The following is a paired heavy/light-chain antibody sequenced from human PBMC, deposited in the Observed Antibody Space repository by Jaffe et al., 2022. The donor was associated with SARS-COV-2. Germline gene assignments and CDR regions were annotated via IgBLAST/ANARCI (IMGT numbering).Heavy chain of an antibody. J-gene: IGHJ5*02. V-gene: IGHV4-31*03. Sequence: QVQLQESGPGLVKPSQTLSLTCSVSGGSITSDTYYWTWIRQHPGKGLEWIGYIAHSGTTRYNPSLGSRVSISRDTSKNQFSLKLTSMTAADTAVYYCARQPIWFDPWGQGTLVTVSS. CDR1: GGSITSDTYY. CDR3: ARQPIWFDP. CDR2: IAHSGTT.
Light chain of an antibody. CDR2: ESS. V-gene: IGKV3-20*01. Sequence: EIVLTQSPGTLSLSPGERATLSCRASQNFGGNYLAWYQQKPGQTPRLLIYESSSRATGIPDRFSGSGSGTDFTLTISRLEPEDFALYYCLQYGASYTFGQGTRLEI. CDR1: QNFGGNY. J-gene: IGKJ2*01. CDR3: LQYGASYT.